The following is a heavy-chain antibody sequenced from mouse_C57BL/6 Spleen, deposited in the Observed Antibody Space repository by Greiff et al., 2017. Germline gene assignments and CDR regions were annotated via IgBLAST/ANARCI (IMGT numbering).Heavy chain of an antibody. J-gene: IGHJ3*01. Sequence: QVQLQQPGAELVMPGASVKLSCKASGYTFTSYWMHWVKQRPGQGLEWIGAIDPSDSYTNYNQKFKGKSTLTVDKSSSTAYMQLSSLTSEDSAVYYWARSGAGEFAYWGQGTLVTVSA. CDR3: ARSGAGEFAY. V-gene: IGHV1-69*01. CDR1: GYTFTSYW. CDR2: IDPSDSYT. D-gene: IGHD3-3*01.